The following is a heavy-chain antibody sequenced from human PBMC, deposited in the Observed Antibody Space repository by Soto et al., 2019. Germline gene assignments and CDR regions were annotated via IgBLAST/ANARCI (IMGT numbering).Heavy chain of an antibody. CDR1: QIIFSGYT. V-gene: IGHV3-21*01. CDR2: ISPGGSNI. D-gene: IGHD3-10*01. J-gene: IGHJ6*03. CDR3: ARGRGSSYQYYYMDV. Sequence: GGSLRLSCAASQIIFSGYTLNWVRQAPGKGLEWVSSISPGGSNIYYADSVKGRFTISRDNAKNSLYLQMNSLRAEDTAVYYCARGRGSSYQYYYMDVWGTGTTVTVSS.